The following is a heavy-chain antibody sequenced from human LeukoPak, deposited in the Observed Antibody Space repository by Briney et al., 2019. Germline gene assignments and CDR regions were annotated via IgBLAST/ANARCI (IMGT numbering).Heavy chain of an antibody. CDR3: ARRIAAAAAPYYFDY. V-gene: IGHV3-74*01. CDR2: INSDGSST. CDR1: GFTFSSYW. D-gene: IGHD6-13*01. Sequence: GGSLRLSCAASGFTFSSYWMHWVRQAPGKGLLWVSRINSDGSSTSYADSVKGRFTISRDNAKNTLYLQMNSLRAGDTAVYYCARRIAAAAAPYYFDYWGQGTLVTVSS. J-gene: IGHJ4*02.